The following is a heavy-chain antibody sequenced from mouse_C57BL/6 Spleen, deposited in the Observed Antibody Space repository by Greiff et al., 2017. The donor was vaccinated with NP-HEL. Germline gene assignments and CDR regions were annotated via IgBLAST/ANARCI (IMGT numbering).Heavy chain of an antibody. CDR1: GYTFTSYW. J-gene: IGHJ4*01. CDR2: IHPNSGST. V-gene: IGHV1-64*01. D-gene: IGHD2-3*01. Sequence: VQLQQPGAELVKPGASVKLSCKASGYTFTSYWMHWVKQRPGQGLEWIGMIHPNSGSTNYNEKFKSKATLTVDKSSSTAYMQLSSLTSEDSAVYYCASLWLLRAMDYWGQGTSVTVSS. CDR3: ASLWLLRAMDY.